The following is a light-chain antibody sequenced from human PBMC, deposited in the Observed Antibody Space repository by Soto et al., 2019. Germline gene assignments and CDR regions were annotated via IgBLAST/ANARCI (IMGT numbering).Light chain of an antibody. CDR2: KAS. V-gene: IGKV1-5*03. CDR3: QQYENYWT. Sequence: DIQMTQTPSTLSASVGDRVTITCRASQSITTWLAWYQQKPGKAPKLLIYKASNLDSGVPSRFSGSGSGTEFSLTISNLQPDDCATYYCQQYENYWTFGQGTRVEIK. J-gene: IGKJ1*01. CDR1: QSITTW.